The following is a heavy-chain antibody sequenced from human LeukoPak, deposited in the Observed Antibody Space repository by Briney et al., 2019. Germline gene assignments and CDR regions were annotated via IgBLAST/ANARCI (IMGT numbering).Heavy chain of an antibody. CDR2: ISIRSSTI. D-gene: IGHD5-24*01. CDR1: GFTFSTYN. CDR3: ARERDGYTHDAFDI. Sequence: PGGSLRLSCAASGFTFSTYNMNWVRQAPGKGLEWVSYISIRSSTIYYADSVKGRFTISRDNAKNSLYVQMNSLRAEDTAVYYWARERDGYTHDAFDIWGQGTMVTVSS. J-gene: IGHJ3*02. V-gene: IGHV3-48*01.